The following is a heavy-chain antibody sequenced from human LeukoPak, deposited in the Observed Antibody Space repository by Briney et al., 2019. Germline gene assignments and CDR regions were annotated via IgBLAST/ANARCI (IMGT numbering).Heavy chain of an antibody. CDR3: ARGRSGFYFDY. CDR2: INTDGSST. V-gene: IGHV3-74*01. Sequence: QPGRSLRLSCAASGFIFSSYAMHWVRQAPGKGLVWVSRINTDGSSTIYADSVKGRFTISRDNAKNTLYLQMNSLRAEDTAVYYCARGRSGFYFDYWGQGTLVTVSS. J-gene: IGHJ4*02. CDR1: GFIFSSYA. D-gene: IGHD3-22*01.